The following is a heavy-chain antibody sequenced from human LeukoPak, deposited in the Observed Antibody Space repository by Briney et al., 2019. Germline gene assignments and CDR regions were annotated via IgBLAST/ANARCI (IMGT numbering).Heavy chain of an antibody. J-gene: IGHJ4*02. CDR1: GGSISSGSYY. CDR2: MLYSGST. D-gene: IGHD3-22*01. CDR3: AHDYDSRGYYLGY. V-gene: IGHV4-39*01. Sequence: SETLSLTCTVSGGSISSGSYYWGWIRQPPGKGLEWIGSMLYSGSTNYKPYLKSRVTMSVDTSKNQFSLKLSSVTAADTAVYYFAHDYDSRGYYLGYWGQGTLVTVSS.